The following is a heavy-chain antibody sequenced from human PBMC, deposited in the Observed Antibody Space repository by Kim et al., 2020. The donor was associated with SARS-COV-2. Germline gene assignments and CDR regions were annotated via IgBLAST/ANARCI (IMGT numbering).Heavy chain of an antibody. V-gene: IGHV3-33*01. CDR2: RNK. CDR3: ARASDWYFDL. J-gene: IGHJ2*01. Sequence: RNKYYADSVKGRFTISRDNSKNTLYLQMNSLRAEDTAVYYCARASDWYFDLWGRGTLVTVSS.